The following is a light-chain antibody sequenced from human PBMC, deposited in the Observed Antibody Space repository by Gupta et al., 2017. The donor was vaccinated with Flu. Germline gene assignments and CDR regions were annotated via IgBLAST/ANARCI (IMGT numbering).Light chain of an antibody. CDR2: WGS. Sequence: DIVMTQSPLFLPVTPGEPASISCRSNQSLLHSSGNNYLDWYVHQPGHSPRLLFFWGSYRASGVPDRFTGSGSGTDFTLTISRLEAGDVGVYYCRQALETPLTFGGGTRVEIK. J-gene: IGKJ4*01. CDR3: RQALETPLT. CDR1: QSLLHSSGNNY. V-gene: IGKV2-28*01.